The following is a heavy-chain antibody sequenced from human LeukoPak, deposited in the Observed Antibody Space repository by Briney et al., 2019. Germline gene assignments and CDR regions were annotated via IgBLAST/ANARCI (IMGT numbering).Heavy chain of an antibody. Sequence: GGSLRLSCAASGFTVSSNYMSWVRQAPGKGLEWVSVIYSGGSTYYADSVKGRFTISRDNSKNTLYLQMNSLRAEDTAVYYCARDRDGDYVDYWGQGTLVTVSS. CDR2: IYSGGST. CDR3: ARDRDGDYVDY. D-gene: IGHD4-17*01. J-gene: IGHJ4*02. CDR1: GFTVSSNY. V-gene: IGHV3-53*01.